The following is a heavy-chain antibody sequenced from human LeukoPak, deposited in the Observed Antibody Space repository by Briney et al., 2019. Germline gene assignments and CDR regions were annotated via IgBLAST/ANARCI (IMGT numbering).Heavy chain of an antibody. CDR3: ARAGRYSSSWYVLYYGMDV. D-gene: IGHD6-13*01. CDR2: ISHSGST. Sequence: SETLSLTCAVYGGSFSGYYWSWIRQPPGKGLEWIGEISHSGSTNYNPSLKSRVTISVDTSKNQFSLKLSSVTAADTAVYYCARAGRYSSSWYVLYYGMDVWGKGTTVTVSS. V-gene: IGHV4-34*01. CDR1: GGSFSGYY. J-gene: IGHJ6*04.